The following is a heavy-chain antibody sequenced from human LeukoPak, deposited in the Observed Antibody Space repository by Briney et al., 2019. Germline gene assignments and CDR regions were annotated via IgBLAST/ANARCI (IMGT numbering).Heavy chain of an antibody. V-gene: IGHV3-23*01. J-gene: IGHJ4*02. Sequence: GGSLRLSCTASGFTFGDYAMAWVRQAPGKGLEWVSVISGSGGSTYYADSVKGRFTISRDNSKNTLYLQMNSLRAEDTAVYYCATSEGDYYGSGSYYNPLGYFDYWGQGTLVTVSS. D-gene: IGHD3-10*01. CDR3: ATSEGDYYGSGSYYNPLGYFDY. CDR2: ISGSGGST. CDR1: GFTFGDYA.